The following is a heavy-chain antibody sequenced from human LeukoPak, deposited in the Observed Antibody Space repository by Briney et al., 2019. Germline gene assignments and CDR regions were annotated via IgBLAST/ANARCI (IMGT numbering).Heavy chain of an antibody. V-gene: IGHV4-34*01. Sequence: SETLSLTCAVYGGSFSGYYWSWIRQPPGEGLEWIGEINHSGSTNYNPSLKSRVTISVDTSKNQFSLKLSSVTAADTAVYYCASPADSNYYYYYGMDVWGQGTTVTVSS. CDR1: GGSFSGYY. D-gene: IGHD4-11*01. CDR3: ASPADSNYYYYYGMDV. J-gene: IGHJ6*02. CDR2: INHSGST.